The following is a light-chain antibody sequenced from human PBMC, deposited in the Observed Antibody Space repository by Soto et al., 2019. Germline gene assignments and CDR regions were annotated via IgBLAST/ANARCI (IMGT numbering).Light chain of an antibody. J-gene: IGLJ2*01. CDR2: DVS. CDR1: SGDVGGYNH. Sequence: QSVLTQPASVSGSPGQSITISCNGSSGDVGGYNHVSWYQQHPGKAPKLMIYDVSYRPSGVSNRFSGSKSGNTASLTISGLQAEDEADYYCSSYASSTTLVFGGGTKLTVL. V-gene: IGLV2-14*01. CDR3: SSYASSTTLV.